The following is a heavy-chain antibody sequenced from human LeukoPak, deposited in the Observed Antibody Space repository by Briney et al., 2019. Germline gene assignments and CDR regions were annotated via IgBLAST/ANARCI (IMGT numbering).Heavy chain of an antibody. J-gene: IGHJ4*02. CDR2: ISPSSDTI. CDR1: GFTFSIYS. Sequence: GGSLRLSCAASGFTFSIYSMNWVRQAPGQGLELVSYISPSSDTINYADFADSVKGRFTISRDNAKNSLYLQMNSLRAEDTAVYYCASYGKGSSKHDHYWGQGTLVTVSS. V-gene: IGHV3-48*04. CDR3: ASYGKGSSKHDHY. D-gene: IGHD6-6*01.